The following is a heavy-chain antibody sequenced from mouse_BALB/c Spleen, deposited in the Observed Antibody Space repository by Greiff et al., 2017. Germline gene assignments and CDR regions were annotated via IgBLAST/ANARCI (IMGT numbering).Heavy chain of an antibody. CDR2: ISSGGSYT. CDR3: ARRGGNYDYYAMDY. V-gene: IGHV5-6*02. D-gene: IGHD2-1*01. J-gene: IGHJ4*01. Sequence: EVKLQESGGDLVKPGGSLKLSCAASGFTFSSYGMSWVRQTPDKRLEWVATISSGGSYTYYPDSVKGRFTISRDNAKNTLYLQMSSLKSEDTAMYYCARRGGNYDYYAMDYWGQGTSVTVSS. CDR1: GFTFSSYG.